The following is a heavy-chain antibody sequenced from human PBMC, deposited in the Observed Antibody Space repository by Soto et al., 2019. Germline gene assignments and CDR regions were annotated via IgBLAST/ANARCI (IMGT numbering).Heavy chain of an antibody. CDR2: ISGSGGST. CDR1: GFTFSSHA. V-gene: IGHV3-23*01. J-gene: IGHJ6*02. CDR3: AKALKYYYSYGMDV. Sequence: GGSLRLSCAASGFTFSSHAMSWVHQAPGKGLERVSAISGSGGSTYYADSVKGRFTISRDNSKNTLYLQMNSLRAEDTAVYYFAKALKYYYSYGMDVWGQGTTVTVSS.